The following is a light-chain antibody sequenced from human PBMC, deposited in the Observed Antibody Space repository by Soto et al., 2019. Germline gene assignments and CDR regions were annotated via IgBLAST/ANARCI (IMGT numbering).Light chain of an antibody. J-gene: IGKJ2*01. CDR3: QQYNNWPPYT. CDR1: QGVSGN. V-gene: IGKV3-15*01. Sequence: EIVMTQSPATLSVSPGERATLSCRASQGVSGNLAWYQQKPGQAPRLLIYGASTRATGIPARFSDSGSGTEFTLTISSLQSEDFAVYYCQQYNNWPPYTFGQGTKLEIK. CDR2: GAS.